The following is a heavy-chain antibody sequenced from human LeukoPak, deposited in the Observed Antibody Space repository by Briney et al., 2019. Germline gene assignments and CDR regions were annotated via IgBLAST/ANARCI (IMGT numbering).Heavy chain of an antibody. CDR2: ISSSGSTI. Sequence: GGSFTLSCAASEWTFSSYEMSLVREAPGKGLKWLSYISSSGSTIYYADSVKGRFTISRDNAKSSLYLQMNTLRAEDAAVYYCARAGHVITMIVVLDAFDIWGQGTMVTVSS. CDR3: ARAGHVITMIVVLDAFDI. CDR1: EWTFSSYE. V-gene: IGHV3-48*03. D-gene: IGHD3-22*01. J-gene: IGHJ3*02.